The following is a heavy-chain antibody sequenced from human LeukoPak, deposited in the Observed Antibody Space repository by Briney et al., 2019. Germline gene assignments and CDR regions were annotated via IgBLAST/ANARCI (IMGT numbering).Heavy chain of an antibody. CDR3: ARGYSPVVVVAATVYFDY. CDR1: GGSFSGYY. CDR2: INYSGST. V-gene: IGHV4-34*01. D-gene: IGHD2-15*01. J-gene: IGHJ4*02. Sequence: SETLSLTCAVYGGSFSGYYWSWIRQPPGKGLEWIGEINYSGSTNYNPSLKSRVTISVDTSKNQFSLKLSSVTAADTAVYHCARGYSPVVVVAATVYFDYWGQGTLVTVSS.